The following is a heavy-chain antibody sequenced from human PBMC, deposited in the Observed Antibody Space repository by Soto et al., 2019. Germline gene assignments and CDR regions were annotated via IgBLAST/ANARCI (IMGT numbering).Heavy chain of an antibody. V-gene: IGHV1-2*04. J-gene: IGHJ3*02. CDR2: INPNSGGT. CDR3: ARVRDMVRADAFDI. D-gene: IGHD3-10*01. CDR1: GYTFTGYY. Sequence: ASVKVSCKASGYTFTGYYMHWVRQAPGQGLEWMGWINPNSGGTNYAQKFQGWVTMTRDTSISTAYMELSRLRSDDTAVYYCARVRDMVRADAFDIWGQGTMVTVSS.